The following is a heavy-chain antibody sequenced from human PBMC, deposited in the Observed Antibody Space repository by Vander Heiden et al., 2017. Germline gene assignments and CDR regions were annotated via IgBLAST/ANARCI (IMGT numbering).Heavy chain of an antibody. Sequence: QVQLVQSGAEVKRPGSSVKVSCKDSGGNLTSDTLNWVRQAPGQGLEWMGAIIPVFGTTNIAQKFQGRVTLTADDSTTTAYMELSSLRSEDTATYYCAKTGAAGSCDIWGQGTMLTVS. CDR2: IIPVFGTT. CDR3: AKTGAAGSCDI. J-gene: IGHJ3*02. V-gene: IGHV1-69*01. D-gene: IGHD2-15*01. CDR1: GGNLTSDT.